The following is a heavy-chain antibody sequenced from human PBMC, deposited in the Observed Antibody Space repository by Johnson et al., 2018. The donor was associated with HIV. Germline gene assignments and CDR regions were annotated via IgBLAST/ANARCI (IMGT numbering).Heavy chain of an antibody. CDR3: SYIFVDTAMDKTTTDAFDI. D-gene: IGHD5-18*01. Sequence: MQLVESGGGVVQPGGSLRLSCTASGLTVSSNYMSWVRQAPGKGLEWVSVIYSGGTTYHSDSVKGRFTISRDNSKNTLYLQMNSLRAEDTAVYYCSYIFVDTAMDKTTTDAFDIWCQGKMVTVSS. J-gene: IGHJ3*02. V-gene: IGHV3-66*01. CDR2: IYSGGTT. CDR1: GLTVSSNY.